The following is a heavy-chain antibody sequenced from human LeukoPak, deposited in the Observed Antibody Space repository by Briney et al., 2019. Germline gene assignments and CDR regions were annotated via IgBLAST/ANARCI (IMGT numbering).Heavy chain of an antibody. CDR1: GVTLSSYA. Sequence: PGGSLRLSCAASGVTLSSYAMHWVRQAPGKGLEWVAVISYDGSNKYYADSVKGRFTISRDNSKNTLYLQMNSLRAEDTAVYYCARRGYSYGSTGYYFDYWGQETLVTVSS. CDR3: ARRGYSYGSTGYYFDY. CDR2: ISYDGSNK. J-gene: IGHJ4*02. D-gene: IGHD5-18*01. V-gene: IGHV3-30-3*01.